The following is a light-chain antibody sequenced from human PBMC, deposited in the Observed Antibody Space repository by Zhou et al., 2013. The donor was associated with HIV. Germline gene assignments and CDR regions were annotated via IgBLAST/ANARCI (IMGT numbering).Light chain of an antibody. CDR2: GAS. Sequence: IVMTQSPATLSLSPGETATLSCRASQTLDTNLAWYQQQPGQAPRLLIYGASTRATGIPARFSGSGSGTDFTLSISSLEPEDFAVYYCQQRSNWPMYTFGQGTKLEIK. CDR1: QTLDTN. CDR3: QQRSNWPMYT. V-gene: IGKV3-11*01. J-gene: IGKJ2*01.